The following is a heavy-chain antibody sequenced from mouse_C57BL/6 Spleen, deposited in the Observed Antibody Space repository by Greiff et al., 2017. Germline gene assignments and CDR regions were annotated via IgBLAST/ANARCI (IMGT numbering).Heavy chain of an antibody. D-gene: IGHD4-1*01. CDR3: AIANWYAMDY. Sequence: LVESGPELVKPGASVKISCKASGYAFSSSWMNWVKQRPGKGLEWIGRIYPGDGDTNYNGKFKGKATLTADKSSSTAYMQLSSLTSEDSAVYFCAIANWYAMDYWGQGTSVTVSS. J-gene: IGHJ4*01. CDR1: GYAFSSSW. V-gene: IGHV1-82*01. CDR2: IYPGDGDT.